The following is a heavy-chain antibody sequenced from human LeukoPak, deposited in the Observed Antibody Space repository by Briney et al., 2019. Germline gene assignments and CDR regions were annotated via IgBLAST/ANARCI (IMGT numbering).Heavy chain of an antibody. CDR2: INPNSGGT. CDR3: ARGMERYDYVSGSYPRGGNFDY. Sequence: ASVKVSCKASGYTFTGYYMHWVRQAPGQGLEWMGWINPNSGGTNYAQKFQGRVTMTRDTSISTAYMELSRLRSDDTAVYYCARGMERYDYVSGSYPRGGNFDYWGQGTLVTVSS. V-gene: IGHV1-2*02. J-gene: IGHJ4*02. CDR1: GYTFTGYY. D-gene: IGHD3-16*02.